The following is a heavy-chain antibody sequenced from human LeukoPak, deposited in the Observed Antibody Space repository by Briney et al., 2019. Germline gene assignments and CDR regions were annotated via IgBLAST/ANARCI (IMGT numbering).Heavy chain of an antibody. J-gene: IGHJ4*02. CDR2: IKSKTDGGTT. CDR3: TTYLFDSSGYVLSDY. CDR1: GFTFSNAW. Sequence: GGSXRLSCAASGFTFSNAWMSWVRQAPGKGLEWVGRIKSKTDGGTTDYAAPVKGRFTISRDDSKNTLYLQMNSLKTEDTAVYYCTTYLFDSSGYVLSDYWGQGTLVTVSS. D-gene: IGHD3-22*01. V-gene: IGHV3-15*01.